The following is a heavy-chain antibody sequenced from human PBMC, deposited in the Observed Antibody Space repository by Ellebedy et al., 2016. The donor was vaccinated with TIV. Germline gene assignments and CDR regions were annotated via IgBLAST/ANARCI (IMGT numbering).Heavy chain of an antibody. CDR3: AREYRNCSGTTCYGWFDP. CDR2: IYYSGST. Sequence: MPSETLSLTCGVSGDSVTSSPNWWSWIRQHPGKGLEWIAYIYYSGSTYYNPSLKSRVTTSVDTSKSRFSLEMSSVTAADTAVYYCAREYRNCSGTTCYGWFDPWGQGTLVTVSS. CDR1: GDSVTSSPNW. D-gene: IGHD2-2*01. V-gene: IGHV4-31*11. J-gene: IGHJ5*02.